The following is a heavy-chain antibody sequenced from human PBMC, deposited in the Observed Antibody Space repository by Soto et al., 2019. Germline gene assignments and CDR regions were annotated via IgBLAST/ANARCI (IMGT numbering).Heavy chain of an antibody. D-gene: IGHD3-22*01. V-gene: IGHV3-74*01. CDR1: EFTFSKYW. Sequence: TGGSLRLSCVASEFTFSKYWMNWVRQAPGKGLVWVSRINMDGTKTAYADSVKGRFTVSRDNANNTLYLQMNSLGVEDTAVYYCARDYYYDSRSSSVNWFDPWGQGTLVTVSS. CDR2: INMDGTKT. J-gene: IGHJ5*02. CDR3: ARDYYYDSRSSSVNWFDP.